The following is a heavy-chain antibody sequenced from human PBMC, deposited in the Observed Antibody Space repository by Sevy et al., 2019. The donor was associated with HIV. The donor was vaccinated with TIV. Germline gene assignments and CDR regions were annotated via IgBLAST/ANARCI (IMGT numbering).Heavy chain of an antibody. J-gene: IGHJ4*02. Sequence: GGSLRLSCAASGFSFSSYGMSWVRRAPGKGLEWVSAIGSSDGGTTYYADSVRGRFTISRDNSKNTLYLQMNSLTAEDTAVYYCTTDPAPCSDTSTYNYLCPDAYWGQGTLVTVSS. CDR2: IGSSDGGTT. CDR1: GFSFSSYG. D-gene: IGHD3-22*01. V-gene: IGHV3-23*01. CDR3: TTDPAPCSDTSTYNYLCPDAY.